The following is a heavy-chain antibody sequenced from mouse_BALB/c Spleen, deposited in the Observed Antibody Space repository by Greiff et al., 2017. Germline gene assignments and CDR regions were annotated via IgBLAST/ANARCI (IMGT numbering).Heavy chain of an antibody. V-gene: IGHV1S34*01. D-gene: IGHD2-3*01. CDR1: GYSFTGYY. Sequence: LVKTGASVKISCKASGYSFTGYYMHCVKQSHGKSLEWIGYISCYNGATSYNQKFKGKATFTVDTSSSTAYMQFNSLTSEDSAVYYCARQDDGYYLYAMDYWGQGTSVTVSS. J-gene: IGHJ4*01. CDR2: ISCYNGAT. CDR3: ARQDDGYYLYAMDY.